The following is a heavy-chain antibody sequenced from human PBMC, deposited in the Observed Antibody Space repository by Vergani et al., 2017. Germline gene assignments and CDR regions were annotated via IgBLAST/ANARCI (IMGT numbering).Heavy chain of an antibody. D-gene: IGHD3-3*01. CDR2: ISGSGGST. J-gene: IGHJ4*02. CDR3: AKAYDFWSGYYDY. CDR1: GFTLSSHA. Sequence: VQLEESGGGVVQPGRSLRLSCAGSGFTLSSHAMSWVRQAPGKGLEWVSAISGSGGSTYYADSVKGRFTISRDNSKNTLYLQMNSLRAEDTAVYYCAKAYDFWSGYYDYWGQGTLVTVSS. V-gene: IGHV3-23*04.